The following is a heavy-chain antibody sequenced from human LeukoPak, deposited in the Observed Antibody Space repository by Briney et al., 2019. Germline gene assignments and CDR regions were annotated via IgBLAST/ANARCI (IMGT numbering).Heavy chain of an antibody. V-gene: IGHV3-11*04. CDR1: GFTFSDYY. D-gene: IGHD2-15*01. J-gene: IGHJ3*02. CDR2: ISSSGSTI. CDR3: ARDLAVVAALPEADAFDI. Sequence: PGGSLRLSCAASGFTFSDYYMSWIRQAPGKGLEWVSYISSSGSTIYYADSVKGRFTISRDNAKNSLYLQMNSLRAEDTAVYYCARDLAVVAALPEADAFDIWGQGTMVTVSS.